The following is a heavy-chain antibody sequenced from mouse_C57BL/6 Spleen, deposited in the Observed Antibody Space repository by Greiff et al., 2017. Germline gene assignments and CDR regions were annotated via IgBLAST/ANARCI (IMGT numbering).Heavy chain of an antibody. Sequence: VKLVESGPGLVAPSQSLSITCTVSGFSLTSYGVDWVRQPPGKGLEWLGVIWGGGSTNYNSALMSRLSISKDNSKSQVFLKMNSLQTDDTAMYYCAKHAYDDYDEGGAMDYWGQGTSVTVSS. CDR3: AKHAYDDYDEGGAMDY. D-gene: IGHD2-4*01. CDR1: GFSLTSYG. J-gene: IGHJ4*01. V-gene: IGHV2-9*01. CDR2: IWGGGST.